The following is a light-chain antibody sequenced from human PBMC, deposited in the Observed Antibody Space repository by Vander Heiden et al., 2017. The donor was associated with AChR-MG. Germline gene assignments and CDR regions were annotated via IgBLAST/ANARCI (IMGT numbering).Light chain of an antibody. CDR1: NIGSKS. CDR3: QVWDSSSDHWV. Sequence: SYVLTQPPSVSVAPGQTARITCGGNNIGSKSVHWYQQKTGQAPMLAVYDDSDRPSGTPERFSGSNSGNTATLTISRVEAGDEADYYCQVWDSSSDHWVFGGRTKLTVL. V-gene: IGLV3-21*02. J-gene: IGLJ3*02. CDR2: DDS.